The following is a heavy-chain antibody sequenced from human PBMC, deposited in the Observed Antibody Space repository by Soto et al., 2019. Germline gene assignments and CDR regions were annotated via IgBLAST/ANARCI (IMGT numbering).Heavy chain of an antibody. CDR2: ISYSWST. CDR3: ARGTRATQYYDYFYGVEV. Sequence: SSSXSLTGSFGVCCIIRYFFTLFRHAPGKGLEWIGYISYSWSTNYNPSLKSRLTILLSTSKKQFSLKLTSVTAADTAVYYCARGTRATQYYDYFYGVEVWGQGTTVKVYS. CDR1: VCCIIRYF. J-gene: IGHJ6*01. V-gene: IGHV4-59*01.